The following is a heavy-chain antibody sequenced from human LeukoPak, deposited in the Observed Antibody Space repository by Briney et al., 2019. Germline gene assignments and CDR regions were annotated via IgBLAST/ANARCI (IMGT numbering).Heavy chain of an antibody. Sequence: SETLSLTCAVYGGSFSGYYWSWIRQPPGKGLEWIGYIYYSGSTNYNPSLKSRVTISVDTSKNQFSLKLSSVTAADTAVYYCARRGSGSYTDYFDYWGQGTLVTVSS. CDR2: IYYSGST. V-gene: IGHV4-59*08. D-gene: IGHD3-16*02. CDR3: ARRGSGSYTDYFDY. J-gene: IGHJ4*02. CDR1: GGSFSGYY.